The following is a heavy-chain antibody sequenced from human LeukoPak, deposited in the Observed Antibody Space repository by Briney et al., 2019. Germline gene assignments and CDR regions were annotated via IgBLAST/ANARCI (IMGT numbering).Heavy chain of an antibody. J-gene: IGHJ6*03. V-gene: IGHV4-4*07. CDR1: GDSISGYY. CDR3: ARGGSTLHSAGGHDIEFYYYYYMDV. Sequence: SETLSLTCTVSGDSISGYYWSWIRQSAGKGLEYIGRISTTGNTNDIPSLKSRVTMSLDTSKNQFFLKLSSVTAADTAVYYCARGGSTLHSAGGHDIEFYYYYYMDVWGKGTTVTISS. D-gene: IGHD3-9*01. CDR2: ISTTGNT.